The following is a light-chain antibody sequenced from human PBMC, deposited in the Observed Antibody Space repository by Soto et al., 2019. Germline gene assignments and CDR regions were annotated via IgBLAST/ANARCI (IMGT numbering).Light chain of an antibody. V-gene: IGLV2-14*01. CDR1: SSDVGSYNY. Sequence: QSVLTQPASVSGSPGQSITISCTGTSSDVGSYNYVSWYQQHPGKAPKLMIYDVSYRPSGVSNRFSGSKSGNTVSLTISGLQAEDESDYYCTSYTSSSTLVFGGGTQLTVL. CDR3: TSYTSSSTLV. CDR2: DVS. J-gene: IGLJ3*02.